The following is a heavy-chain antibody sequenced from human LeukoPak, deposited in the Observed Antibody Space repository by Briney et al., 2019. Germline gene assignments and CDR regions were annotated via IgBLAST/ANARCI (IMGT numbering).Heavy chain of an antibody. J-gene: IGHJ4*02. CDR1: GYSFTGYY. D-gene: IGHD4-17*01. V-gene: IGHV1-2*02. CDR2: IDPTSGAT. Sequence: ADSVKVSCKASGYSFTGYYIHWVRQAPGQGLDWMGWIDPTSGATNYAQKFQGRVTITRDTSITTAYMELSRLRSDDTAVYYCAKVRPYHGDALDYWGQGTLVSVSS. CDR3: AKVRPYHGDALDY.